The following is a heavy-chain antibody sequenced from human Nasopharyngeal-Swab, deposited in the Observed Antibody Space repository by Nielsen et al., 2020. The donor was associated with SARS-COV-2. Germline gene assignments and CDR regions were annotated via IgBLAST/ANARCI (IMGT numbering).Heavy chain of an antibody. CDR2: IYYSGST. D-gene: IGHD1-26*01. V-gene: IGHV4-39*01. Sequence: RQAPGKGLEWIGSIYYSGSTYYNPSLKSRVTISVDTSKNQFSLKLSSVTAADTAVYYCASQGSGSYYLSYYYYGMDVWGQGTTVTVSS. J-gene: IGHJ6*02. CDR3: ASQGSGSYYLSYYYYGMDV.